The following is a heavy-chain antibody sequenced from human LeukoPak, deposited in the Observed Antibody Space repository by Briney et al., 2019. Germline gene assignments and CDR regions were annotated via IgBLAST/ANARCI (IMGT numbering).Heavy chain of an antibody. V-gene: IGHV4-59*02. D-gene: IGHD6-19*01. CDR3: ARAGSGWSFDY. J-gene: IGHJ4*02. CDR2: VSHSGNT. CDR1: GGSVSTYY. Sequence: SETLSLTCTVSGGSVSTYYWSWIRQPPGKELEWIGYVSHSGNTNCNPSLKSRLTMSLDTSKNHFPLRLSSVNAADTAVYYCARAGSGWSFDYWGQGSLVTVSS.